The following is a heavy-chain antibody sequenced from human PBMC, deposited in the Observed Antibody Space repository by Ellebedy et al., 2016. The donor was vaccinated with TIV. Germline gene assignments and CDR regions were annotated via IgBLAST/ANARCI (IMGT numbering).Heavy chain of an antibody. D-gene: IGHD3-9*01. CDR2: IIAMFGVA. CDR1: GGLFRSHA. J-gene: IGHJ4*02. CDR3: ARSPGYHVLTGAFDD. V-gene: IGHV1-69*13. Sequence: SVKVSXXASGGLFRSHALSWVRQAPGQGLEWVGGIIAMFGVANYAQKFQGRVTITADESTSTAYMELSSLRSEDTAVYDCARSPGYHVLTGAFDDWGQGTLLTVSS.